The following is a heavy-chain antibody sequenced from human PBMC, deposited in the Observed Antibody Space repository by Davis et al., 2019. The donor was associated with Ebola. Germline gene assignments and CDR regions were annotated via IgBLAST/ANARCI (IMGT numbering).Heavy chain of an antibody. CDR2: ISSSSKTI. CDR3: ARGPSPPTDAFDI. J-gene: IGHJ3*02. Sequence: GESLKISCAASGFTFDDYGMIWVRQAPGKGLEWVSYISSSSKTIYYADSVKGRFTISRDNAKNSLYLQMNSLRAEDTAVYYCARGPSPPTDAFDIWGQGTMVTVSS. CDR1: GFTFDDYG. V-gene: IGHV3-48*04.